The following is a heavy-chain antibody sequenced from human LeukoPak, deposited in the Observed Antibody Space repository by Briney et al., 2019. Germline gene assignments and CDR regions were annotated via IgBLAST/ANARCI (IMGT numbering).Heavy chain of an antibody. J-gene: IGHJ6*02. V-gene: IGHV1-2*02. D-gene: IGHD5-24*01. Sequence: GASVKVSCKASGYTFTGYYMHWVRRAPGQGLEWMGWINPNSGGTNYAQKFQGRVTMTRDTSISTAYMELSRLRSDDTAVYYCARDLATTYYYYGMDVWGQGTTVTVSS. CDR3: ARDLATTYYYYGMDV. CDR2: INPNSGGT. CDR1: GYTFTGYY.